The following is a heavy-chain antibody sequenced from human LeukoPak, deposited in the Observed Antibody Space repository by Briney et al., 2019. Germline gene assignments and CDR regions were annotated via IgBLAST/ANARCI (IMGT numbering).Heavy chain of an antibody. D-gene: IGHD2-2*01. CDR2: IRYDGSNK. J-gene: IGHJ4*02. CDR1: GFTFSSYG. Sequence: PGGSLRLSCAASGFTFSSYGMHWVRQAPGKGLEWVAFIRYDGSNKYYADSVKGRFTISRDNSKNTLYLQMNSLRAEDTAVYYCAKDHLAYCSSTSCPIDYWGQGTLVTVSS. CDR3: AKDHLAYCSSTSCPIDY. V-gene: IGHV3-30*02.